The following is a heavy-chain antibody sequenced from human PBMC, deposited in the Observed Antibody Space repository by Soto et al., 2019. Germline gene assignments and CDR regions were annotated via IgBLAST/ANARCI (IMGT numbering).Heavy chain of an antibody. CDR2: ISWNSGSI. J-gene: IGHJ4*02. CDR3: AKVPYGDYVLDY. V-gene: IGHV3-9*01. CDR1: GFTFDDYA. D-gene: IGHD4-17*01. Sequence: GGSLRLSCAASGFTFDDYAMHWVRQAPGKGLEWVSGISWNSGSIGYADSVKGRFTIPRDNAKNSLYLQMNSLRAEDTALYYCAKVPYGDYVLDYWGQGTLVTVSS.